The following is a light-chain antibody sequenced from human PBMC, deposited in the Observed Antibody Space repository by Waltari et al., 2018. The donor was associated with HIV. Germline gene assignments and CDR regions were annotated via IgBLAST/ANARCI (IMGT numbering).Light chain of an antibody. CDR2: SAS. CDR1: EDIRTF. CDR3: QKYNSAPRT. V-gene: IGKV1-27*01. J-gene: IGKJ2*01. Sequence: DIQMTQSPSSLSASVGDIVTITCRASEDIRTFLAWYQQKSGKVPKLLIYSASTLQSGVTSRFSGGGSGTDFSLTINNLQPEDAGTYYCQKYNSAPRTFGRGTIVEI.